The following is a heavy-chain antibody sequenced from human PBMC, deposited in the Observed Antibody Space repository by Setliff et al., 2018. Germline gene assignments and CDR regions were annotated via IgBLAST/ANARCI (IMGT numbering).Heavy chain of an antibody. D-gene: IGHD6-13*01. J-gene: IGHJ3*02. CDR3: ARAQAYSSTSGSYAFDI. CDR2: ISDYNGNT. V-gene: IGHV1-18*01. Sequence: ASVKVSCKASGYTFTSYGISWVRQAPGQGLEGMGWISDYNGNTNYAQKLQGRVTMTTDTSTSTAYMGRRSLRSDDTAVYYCARAQAYSSTSGSYAFDIWGQGTMVTVSS. CDR1: GYTFTSYG.